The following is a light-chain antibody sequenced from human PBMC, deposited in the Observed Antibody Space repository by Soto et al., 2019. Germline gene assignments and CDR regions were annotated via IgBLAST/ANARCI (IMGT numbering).Light chain of an antibody. CDR2: GAS. V-gene: IGKV3-15*01. CDR3: QQHNTWPRT. Sequence: EIVVTHAPATLSVSPLERATLSYRASQSVSSDFAWYQQKPGQAPRLLMYGASSRATGIPARFSGSGSGTEFTLTISSLQSEDFAIYFCQQHNTWPRTFGQGTKVDIK. J-gene: IGKJ1*01. CDR1: QSVSSD.